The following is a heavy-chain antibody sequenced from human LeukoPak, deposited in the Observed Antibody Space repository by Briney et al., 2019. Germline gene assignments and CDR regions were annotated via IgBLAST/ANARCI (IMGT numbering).Heavy chain of an antibody. CDR1: GFTFSNYG. D-gene: IGHD2-21*02. CDR2: IRGSGGGT. V-gene: IGHV3-23*01. CDR3: VKARMPHCGTDCLES. Sequence: GESLRLSCAASGFTFSNYGMSWVRQAPGKGLEWVSVIRGSGGGTYYADSVKGRFTISRDNSKNTVYLQMNSLRAEDTAVYYCVKARMPHCGTDCLESWGQGTLVTVSS. J-gene: IGHJ4*02.